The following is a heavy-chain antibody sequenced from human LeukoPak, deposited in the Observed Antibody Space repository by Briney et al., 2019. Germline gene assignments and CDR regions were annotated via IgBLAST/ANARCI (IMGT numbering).Heavy chain of an antibody. CDR3: TRDPYSSGWYPKYYFDY. CDR2: IRSKAYGGTT. Sequence: GGSLRLSCTASGFTFGDYAMSWVRQAPGKGLEWVGFIRSKAYGGTTEYAASVKGRFTISRDDSKSIAYLQMNSLKTEDTAVYYCTRDPYSSGWYPKYYFDYWGQGTLVTVSS. V-gene: IGHV3-49*04. J-gene: IGHJ4*02. D-gene: IGHD6-19*01. CDR1: GFTFGDYA.